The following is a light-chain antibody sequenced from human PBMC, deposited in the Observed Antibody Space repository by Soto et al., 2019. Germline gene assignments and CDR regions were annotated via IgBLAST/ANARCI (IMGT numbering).Light chain of an antibody. V-gene: IGKV3-15*01. CDR3: QKYNTWPLIP. Sequence: TISLSPGETATRSCRASQSVSSNLAWYQQKPGQAPRLLIYGASTRATGIPARFSGSGSGTEFTLTISSLQSEDFAVYYCQKYNTWPLIPVGHGRRLEIK. CDR2: GAS. CDR1: QSVSSN. J-gene: IGKJ5*01.